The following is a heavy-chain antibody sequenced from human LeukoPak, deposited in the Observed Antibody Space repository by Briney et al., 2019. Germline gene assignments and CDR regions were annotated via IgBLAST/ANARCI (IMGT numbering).Heavy chain of an antibody. V-gene: IGHV4-59*08. D-gene: IGHD3-22*01. J-gene: IGHJ4*02. CDR2: IYYSGST. Sequence: SETLSLTCTVSGGSISSYYWSWIRQPPGKGLEWIGYIYYSGSTNYNPSLKSRVTISVDTSKNQFSLKLSSVTAADTAVYYCARHSKRYGSSGYFSLWGQGTLVTVSS. CDR1: GGSISSYY. CDR3: ARHSKRYGSSGYFSL.